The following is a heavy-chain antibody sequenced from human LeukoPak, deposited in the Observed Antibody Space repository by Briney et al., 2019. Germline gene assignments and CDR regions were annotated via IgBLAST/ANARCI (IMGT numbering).Heavy chain of an antibody. CDR1: GGSISSGGYY. CDR3: ARGDTGPTGELFLFDY. Sequence: SETLSLTCTVSGGSISSGGYYWSWIRQHPGKGLEWIGYIYYSGSTYYNPSLKSRVTISVDTAKNQFCLKLSSVTAADTAVYYCARGDTGPTGELFLFDYWGQGTLVTVSS. J-gene: IGHJ4*02. V-gene: IGHV4-31*03. CDR2: IYYSGST. D-gene: IGHD3-10*01.